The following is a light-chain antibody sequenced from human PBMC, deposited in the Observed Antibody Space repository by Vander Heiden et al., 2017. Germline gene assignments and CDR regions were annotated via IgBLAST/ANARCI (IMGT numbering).Light chain of an antibody. V-gene: IGKV1-39*01. CDR2: AAS. CDR3: QQSYSTPWT. J-gene: IGKJ1*01. CDR1: QSSSSF. Sequence: DIQMTQSPSSLSASVGDRVTITCRASQSSSSFLNWYQQKPGKAPKLLIYAASSLQSGVPSRFSGRGSGTEFTLTSSSLQPEEFATYYCQQSYSTPWTFGQGTKVEIK.